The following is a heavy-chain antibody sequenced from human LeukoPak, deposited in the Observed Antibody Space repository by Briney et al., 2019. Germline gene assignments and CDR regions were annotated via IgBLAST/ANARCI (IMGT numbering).Heavy chain of an antibody. Sequence: GGSLRLSCVVSGFTVSTNYMSWLRQAPGKGLEGVSLIYSGDSTYYADSVKVRFSISRYNSKHKLYLQMHILRAEDTAVYEFSRRDGGYSHPYDYWGQGTLVTVSS. V-gene: IGHV3-53*01. D-gene: IGHD4-23*01. CDR3: SRRDGGYSHPYDY. CDR1: GFTVSTNY. J-gene: IGHJ4*02. CDR2: IYSGDST.